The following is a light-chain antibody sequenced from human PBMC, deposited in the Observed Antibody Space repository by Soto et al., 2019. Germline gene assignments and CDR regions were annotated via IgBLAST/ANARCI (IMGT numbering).Light chain of an antibody. Sequence: EIVMTQSPVTLSVSPGERATLSCRASQSVSSNLAWYQQKPGQAPRLLIYGASTRATGIPARFSGSGSGTEVTLTISSLQSEDFAVYYCQQYNNWPPYTFGQGTKLEI. CDR2: GAS. J-gene: IGKJ2*01. V-gene: IGKV3-15*01. CDR1: QSVSSN. CDR3: QQYNNWPPYT.